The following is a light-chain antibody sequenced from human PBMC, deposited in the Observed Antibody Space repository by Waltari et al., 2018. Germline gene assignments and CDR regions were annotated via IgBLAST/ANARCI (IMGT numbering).Light chain of an antibody. J-gene: IGLJ2*01. CDR1: RSNIGNNA. CDR2: YDD. CDR3: AAWDDSLNAVV. V-gene: IGLV1-36*01. Sequence: QSVLTQPPSVSEAPRQRVTISCSGIRSNIGNNAVNWYQRLPGEAPKLLIYYDDLLPSGVSDRFSGSKSGTSASMAIGGLLSEDEGDYYCAAWDDSLNAVVFGGGTKLTVL.